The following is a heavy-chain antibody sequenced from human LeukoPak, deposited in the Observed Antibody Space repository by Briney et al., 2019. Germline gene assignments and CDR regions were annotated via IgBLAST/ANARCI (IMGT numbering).Heavy chain of an antibody. CDR2: IRYSANT. V-gene: IGHV4-39*01. Sequence: PSETLSLTCTVSGGSTSRRDYYCGWVRQPPDEVLEWIASIRYSANTYYNPSLKSRVTISVDTSKNQFSLKLNSVTAADTAVYYCARNDYGTETGYWGQGTLVTVSS. J-gene: IGHJ4*02. CDR3: ARNDYGTETGY. D-gene: IGHD4-17*01. CDR1: GGSTSRRDYY.